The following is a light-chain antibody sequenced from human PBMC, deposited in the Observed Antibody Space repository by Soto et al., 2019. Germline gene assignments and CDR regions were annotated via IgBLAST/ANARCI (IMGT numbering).Light chain of an antibody. Sequence: QSVLTQPASVSGSPGQSITISCTGTSSDVGAYYSVSWYQHHPGKAPKLIIYGVTNRPSGVSNRFSGSKSGNTAPLTISGLQAEDEDDYHCSSYTSGSSHYVFGTGTKLTVL. CDR1: SSDVGAYYS. V-gene: IGLV2-14*01. CDR2: GVT. CDR3: SSYTSGSSHYV. J-gene: IGLJ1*01.